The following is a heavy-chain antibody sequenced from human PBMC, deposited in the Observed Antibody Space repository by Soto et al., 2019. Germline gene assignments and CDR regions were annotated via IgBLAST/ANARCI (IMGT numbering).Heavy chain of an antibody. V-gene: IGHV3-74*01. CDR2: IGGDGRTT. J-gene: IGHJ5*02. D-gene: IGHD5-18*01. Sequence: EVQLVESGGDLVMPGGSLRLSCAAAGFTFNSFYRHWVRQVPGXGXXWVGRIGGDGRTTEYADFVKGRFTIFRDHANNXVFLHMNXXXXXXXXVYFCARDQISYGDALFDNWGQGALVTVSS. CDR1: GFTFNSFY. CDR3: ARDQISYGDALFDN.